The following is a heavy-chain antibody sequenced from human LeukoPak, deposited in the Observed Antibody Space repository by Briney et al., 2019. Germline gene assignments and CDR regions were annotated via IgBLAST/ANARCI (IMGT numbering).Heavy chain of an antibody. Sequence: SETLSLTCAVYGGSFSGYYWSWIRQPPGKGLEWIGEINHSGSTNYNPSLKSRVTISVDTSKNQFSLKLSSVTAADTAVYYCARRWVGGYSYGRKATPFDYWGQGTLVTVSS. CDR3: ARRWVGGYSYGRKATPFDY. D-gene: IGHD5-18*01. J-gene: IGHJ4*02. CDR1: GGSFSGYY. CDR2: INHSGST. V-gene: IGHV4-34*01.